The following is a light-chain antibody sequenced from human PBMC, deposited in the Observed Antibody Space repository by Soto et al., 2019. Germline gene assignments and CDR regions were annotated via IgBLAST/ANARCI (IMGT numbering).Light chain of an antibody. CDR3: QRVSGYPT. V-gene: IGKV1-5*03. CDR2: KAS. Sequence: DIQMTQSPSTLSASVGDTVTITCRASQSISDWLAWYQQKPGKAPKLLISKASSLESGVPSRFSGSGYGTEFTLTISSLQPEDFATYHCQRVSGYPTFGQGTKLEIK. CDR1: QSISDW. J-gene: IGKJ2*01.